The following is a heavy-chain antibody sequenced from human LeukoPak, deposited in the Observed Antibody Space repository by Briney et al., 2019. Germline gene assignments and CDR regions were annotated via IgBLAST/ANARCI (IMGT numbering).Heavy chain of an antibody. J-gene: IGHJ4*02. V-gene: IGHV3-11*01. CDR3: ARDLFSPGRVVITHYFDY. CDR1: GFTFSDYY. Sequence: AGGSLRLSCAASGFTFSDYYMSWIRQAPGKGLEWISYISSSGSIIYYADSVKGRFTISRDNAKNSLYLQMNSLRAEDTAVYYCARDLFSPGRVVITHYFDYWGQGTLVTVSS. D-gene: IGHD3-22*01. CDR2: ISSSGSII.